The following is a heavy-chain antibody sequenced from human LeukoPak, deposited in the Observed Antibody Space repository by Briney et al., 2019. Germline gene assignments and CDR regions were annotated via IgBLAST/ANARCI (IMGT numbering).Heavy chain of an antibody. CDR1: GFTFSSYW. CDR3: ARDRYGGGDCYFAY. D-gene: IGHD2-21*02. J-gene: IGHJ4*02. Sequence: PGGSLRLSCAASGFTFSSYWMSWVRQAPGKGLEWVANIKQDGSEKYYVDSVKGRFTISRDNAKNSLYLQMNSLRAEDTAVYYCARDRYGGGDCYFAYWAQAPLAPVPS. CDR2: IKQDGSEK. V-gene: IGHV3-7*01.